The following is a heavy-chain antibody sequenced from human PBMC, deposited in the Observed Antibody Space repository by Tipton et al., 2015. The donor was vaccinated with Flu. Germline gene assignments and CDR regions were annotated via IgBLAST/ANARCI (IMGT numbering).Heavy chain of an antibody. J-gene: IGHJ6*02. V-gene: IGHV4-34*01. CDR2: INQSGST. D-gene: IGHD3-16*01. CDR3: ARSRFPYYYYGMDV. CDR1: GGSFSGYY. Sequence: TLSLTCAVHGGSFSGYYWSRIRQPPGKGLEWIGEINQSGSTNSNPSLKSRVTISVDTSKNQFSLKLTSVTAADTAVYYCARSRFPYYYYGMDVWGQGTTVTVSS.